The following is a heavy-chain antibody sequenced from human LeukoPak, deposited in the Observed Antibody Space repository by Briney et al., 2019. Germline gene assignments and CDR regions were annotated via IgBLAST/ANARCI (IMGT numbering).Heavy chain of an antibody. J-gene: IGHJ4*02. CDR2: INHSGST. V-gene: IGHV4-34*01. Sequence: SETLSLTCAVYGGSFSGYYWSWIRQPPGKGLEWIGEINHSGSTNYNPSLKSRVTTSVDTSKNQFSLKLSSVTAADTAVYYCARTSRGYSYGWWGQGTLVTVSS. CDR1: GGSFSGYY. CDR3: ARTSRGYSYGW. D-gene: IGHD5-18*01.